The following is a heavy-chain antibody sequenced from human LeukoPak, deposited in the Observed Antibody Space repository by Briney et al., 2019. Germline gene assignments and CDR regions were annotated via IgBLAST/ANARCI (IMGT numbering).Heavy chain of an antibody. V-gene: IGHV3-7*01. CDR3: ARGDFESGTYNDAFDI. D-gene: IGHD1-26*01. CDR1: GFTISGYR. CDR2: IKPDGSEK. Sequence: GGYLSLYSVASGFTISGYRMSWVRQAPGQGLEWVANIKPDGSEKFSVDSVKGRFTISRDNAKNSLYLQMNSLRVDDTAVYYCARGDFESGTYNDAFDIWGQGTMVTVSS. J-gene: IGHJ3*02.